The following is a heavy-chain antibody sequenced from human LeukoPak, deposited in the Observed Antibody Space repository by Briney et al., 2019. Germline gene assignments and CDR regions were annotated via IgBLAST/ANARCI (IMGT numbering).Heavy chain of an antibody. CDR3: ARFYYYDTRAFDY. CDR1: GFTFSSYE. V-gene: IGHV3-21*01. Sequence: GGSLRLSCAASGFTFSSYEMNWVRQAPGKGLEWVSSISSSSSYIYYADSVKGRFTISRDNAKNSLYLQMNSLRAEDTAVYYCARFYYYDTRAFDYWGQGTLVTVSS. J-gene: IGHJ4*02. D-gene: IGHD3-22*01. CDR2: ISSSSSYI.